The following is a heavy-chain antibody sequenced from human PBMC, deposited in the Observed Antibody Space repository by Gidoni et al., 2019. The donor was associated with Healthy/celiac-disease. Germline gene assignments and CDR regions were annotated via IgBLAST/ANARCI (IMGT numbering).Heavy chain of an antibody. V-gene: IGHV3-30-3*01. CDR3: ARQITMVRGDDDY. J-gene: IGHJ4*02. Sequence: QVQLVESGGGVVQPGRSLRLSCAASGFPFSSYAMHWVRQAPGKGLEWVAVISYDGSNKYYADSVKGRFTISRDNSKNTLYLQMNSLRAEDTAVYYCARQITMVRGDDDYWGQGTLVTVSS. D-gene: IGHD3-10*01. CDR1: GFPFSSYA. CDR2: ISYDGSNK.